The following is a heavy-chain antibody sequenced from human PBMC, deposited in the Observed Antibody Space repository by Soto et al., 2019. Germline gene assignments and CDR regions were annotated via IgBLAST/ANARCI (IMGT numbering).Heavy chain of an antibody. V-gene: IGHV4-34*01. Sequence: QVQLQQWGAGLLKPSETLSLTCAVYGGSFSGYYWSWIRQPPGKGLEWIGEINHSGSTNYNPSLKSRVTIAVDTSKNQFSLKLSSVTAADTAVSYCARCYGGNFDYWGHGALVTVSS. CDR1: GGSFSGYY. CDR3: ARCYGGNFDY. D-gene: IGHD2-2*01. J-gene: IGHJ4*01. CDR2: INHSGST.